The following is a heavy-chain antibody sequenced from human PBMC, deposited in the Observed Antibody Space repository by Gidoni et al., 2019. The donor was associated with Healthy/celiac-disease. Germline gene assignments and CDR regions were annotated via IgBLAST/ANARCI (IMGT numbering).Heavy chain of an antibody. J-gene: IGHJ6*03. Sequence: EVQLVESGGGLVQPGGSLRLSCAASGFTFRSYSMNCVRQAPGKGLEWVSYISSSSSTIYYADSVKGRFTISRDNAKNSLYLQMNSLRAEDTAVYYCARGSGYYDFWSGYPGYMDVWGKGTTVTVSS. CDR2: ISSSSSTI. CDR1: GFTFRSYS. D-gene: IGHD3-3*01. CDR3: ARGSGYYDFWSGYPGYMDV. V-gene: IGHV3-48*01.